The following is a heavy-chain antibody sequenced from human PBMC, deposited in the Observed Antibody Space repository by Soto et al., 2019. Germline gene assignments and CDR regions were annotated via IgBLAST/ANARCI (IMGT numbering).Heavy chain of an antibody. CDR3: ARDLVMEWELPDYFDY. V-gene: IGHV3-30-3*01. CDR1: GFTFSSYA. D-gene: IGHD1-26*01. CDR2: ISYDGSNK. J-gene: IGHJ4*02. Sequence: GGSLRLSCAASGFTFSSYAMHWVRQAPGKGLEWVAVISYDGSNKYYADSVKGRFTISRDNSKNTLYLQMNSLRAEDTAVYYCARDLVMEWELPDYFDYWGQGTLVTVSS.